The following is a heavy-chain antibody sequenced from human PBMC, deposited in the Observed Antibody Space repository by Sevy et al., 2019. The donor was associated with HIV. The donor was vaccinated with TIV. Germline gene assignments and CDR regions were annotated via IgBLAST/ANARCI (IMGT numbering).Heavy chain of an antibody. V-gene: IGHV3-30-3*01. CDR1: GFTFSSYA. D-gene: IGHD6-13*01. Sequence: GGSLRLSCAASGFTFSSYAMHWVRQAPGKGLEWVAVISYDGSNKYYADSVKGRFTISRDNSKNTLYLQMNSLRAEDTAVYYCARDSHVYSIRKKYYYGMDVWGQGTTVTVSS. CDR2: ISYDGSNK. J-gene: IGHJ6*02. CDR3: ARDSHVYSIRKKYYYGMDV.